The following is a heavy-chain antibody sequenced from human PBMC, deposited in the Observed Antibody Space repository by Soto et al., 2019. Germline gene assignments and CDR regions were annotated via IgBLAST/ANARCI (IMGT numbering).Heavy chain of an antibody. Sequence: GGSLRLSCAASGFTFSSYGMHWVRQAPGKGLEWVAVIWYDGSNKYYADSVKGRFTISRDNSKNTLYLQMNSLRAEDTAVYYCARDDVEQSRYYYYYGMDVWGQGTTVTVSS. CDR3: ARDDVEQSRYYYYYGMDV. V-gene: IGHV3-33*01. J-gene: IGHJ6*02. CDR1: GFTFSSYG. CDR2: IWYDGSNK. D-gene: IGHD6-19*01.